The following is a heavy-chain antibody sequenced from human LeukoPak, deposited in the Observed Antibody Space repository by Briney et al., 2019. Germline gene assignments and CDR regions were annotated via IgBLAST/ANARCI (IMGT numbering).Heavy chain of an antibody. V-gene: IGHV4-34*01. CDR3: ARNITSGWFDP. J-gene: IGHJ5*02. CDR2: IYYSGST. Sequence: KSSETLSLTCGLYGGSFNEYYWAWIRQSPGRGLEWIGQIYYSGSTNYNPSLKSRVTISVDTSKNQFFLKLNSVTAADTAVYYCARNITSGWFDPWGQGTLVTVSS. D-gene: IGHD3-10*01. CDR1: GGSFNEYY.